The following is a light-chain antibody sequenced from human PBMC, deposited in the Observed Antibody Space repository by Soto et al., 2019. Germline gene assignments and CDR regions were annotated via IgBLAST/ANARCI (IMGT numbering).Light chain of an antibody. J-gene: IGKJ5*01. CDR1: QSSNNY. CDR3: QQSYTGIP. V-gene: IGKV1-39*01. CDR2: VAS. Sequence: IQMTQSPSSLSGSVGDRVTITCRAGQSSNNYLNWYQQKPGKAPKLLIFVASNLQSGVPPRFSASGSGTDFTLPIISLRPEDFATYYCQQSYTGIPFAQGTRLEVK.